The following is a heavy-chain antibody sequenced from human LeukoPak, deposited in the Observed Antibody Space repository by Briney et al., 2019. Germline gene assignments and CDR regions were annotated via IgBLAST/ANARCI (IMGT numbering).Heavy chain of an antibody. CDR3: AGQVVVVAATDWFDP. D-gene: IGHD2-15*01. V-gene: IGHV3-9*01. J-gene: IGHJ5*02. CDR1: GFTFDDYA. Sequence: GGSLRLSCAASGFTFDDYAMHWVRQAPGKGLGWVSGISWNSGSIGYAGSVKGRFTISRDNAKNSLYLQMNSLRAEDTALYYCAGQVVVVAATDWFDPWGQGTLVTVSS. CDR2: ISWNSGSI.